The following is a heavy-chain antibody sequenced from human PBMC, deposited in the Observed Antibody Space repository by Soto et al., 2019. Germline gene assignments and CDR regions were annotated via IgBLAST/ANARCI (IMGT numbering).Heavy chain of an antibody. CDR2: IYPGDCDT. V-gene: IGHV5-51*01. Sequence: PGEALKISCKGSGYDFTTYWNGWCRQLPEKGLEWMGIIYPGDCDTRYSPSSHGQVTISADSSLITAYLQRSNMKASHNVMYYSARQKNVFFTAYCRYYGMDFWGQGTMVTVSS. D-gene: IGHD3-9*01. J-gene: IGHJ6*02. CDR3: ARQKNVFFTAYCRYYGMDF. CDR1: GYDFTTYW.